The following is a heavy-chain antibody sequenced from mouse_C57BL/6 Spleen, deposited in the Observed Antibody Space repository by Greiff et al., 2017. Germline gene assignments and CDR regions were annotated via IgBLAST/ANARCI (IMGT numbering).Heavy chain of an antibody. CDR3: AREGDYSNTWYFDV. CDR2: IYPRSGNT. V-gene: IGHV1-81*01. Sequence: QVQLKESGAELARPGASVKLSCKASGYTFTSYGISWVKQRTGQGLEWIGEIYPRSGNTYYNEKFKGKATLTADKSSSTAYMELRSLTSEDSAVYFCAREGDYSNTWYFDVWGTGTTVTVSS. D-gene: IGHD2-5*01. CDR1: GYTFTSYG. J-gene: IGHJ1*03.